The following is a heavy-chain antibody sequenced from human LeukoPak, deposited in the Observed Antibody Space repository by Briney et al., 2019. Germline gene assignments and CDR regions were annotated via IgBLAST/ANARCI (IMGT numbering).Heavy chain of an antibody. CDR3: GKVFDHYYGSRNYSPNGSAP. D-gene: IGHD3-10*01. CDR1: GFIFSTYG. V-gene: IGHV3-30*02. J-gene: IGHJ5*02. CDR2: IRSDGSNK. Sequence: GGSLRLSCAASGFIFSTYGVYWVRQAPGKGLEWVAFIRSDGSNKYYGDSVKGRFTISRDNSKNTLYLQMNSLRAEDTAVYYCGKVFDHYYGSRNYSPNGSAPGAQETRVTVSS.